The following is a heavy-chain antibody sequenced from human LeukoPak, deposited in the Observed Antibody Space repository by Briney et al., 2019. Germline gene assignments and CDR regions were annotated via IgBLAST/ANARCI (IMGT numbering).Heavy chain of an antibody. V-gene: IGHV4-4*07. J-gene: IGHJ4*01. CDR1: GGSISSYY. CDR3: ARDSHGSGSYYSDFDY. D-gene: IGHD3-10*01. Sequence: SETLSLTCTVSGGSISSYYWSWIRQSAGKGLEWIGRVYTSGSTNYNASLQSRVTMSVDTSKNQFSLKLSSVTAADTAVYYCARDSHGSGSYYSDFDYWGHGTLVTVSS. CDR2: VYTSGST.